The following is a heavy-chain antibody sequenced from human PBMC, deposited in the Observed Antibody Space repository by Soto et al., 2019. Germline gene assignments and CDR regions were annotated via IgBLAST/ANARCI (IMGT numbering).Heavy chain of an antibody. D-gene: IGHD1-7*01. CDR3: ARGLPDNWTYDLSAGDWFDP. CDR1: GYTFTSYD. CDR2: MNPNSGNE. J-gene: IGHJ5*02. Sequence: QVQLVQSGAEVKKPGASVKVSCKASGYTFTSYDINWVRQATGQGLERMGWMNPNSGNEGYAQKSQDRVTMTRTTSISTAYMELSSLRSEATAVYYCARGLPDNWTYDLSAGDWFDPWGQGTLVTVSS. V-gene: IGHV1-8*01.